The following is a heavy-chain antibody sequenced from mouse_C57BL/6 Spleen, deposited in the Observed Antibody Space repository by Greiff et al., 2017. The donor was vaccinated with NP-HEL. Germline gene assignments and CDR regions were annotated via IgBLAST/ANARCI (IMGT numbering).Heavy chain of an antibody. CDR1: GYTFTSYW. CDR2: IHPNSGST. CDR3: AREYYYGSSYDY. V-gene: IGHV1-64*01. J-gene: IGHJ2*01. D-gene: IGHD1-1*01. Sequence: VQLQQPGAELVKPGASVKLSCKASGYTFTSYWMHWVKQRPGQGLEWIGMIHPNSGSTNYNEKFKSKATLTVDKSSSTAYMQLSSLTSEDSAVYYCAREYYYGSSYDYWGQGTTLTVSS.